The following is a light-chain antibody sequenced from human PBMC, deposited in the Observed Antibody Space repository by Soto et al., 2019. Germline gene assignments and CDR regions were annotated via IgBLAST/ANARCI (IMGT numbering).Light chain of an antibody. Sequence: YELTQPPSVSVSPGQTASITCSGDKLGDKYACWYQQKPGQSPVLVIYQDSKRPSGIPERFSGSNSGNTATLTISGTQAMDEADYYCQAWDSSTAIFGTGTKLTVL. V-gene: IGLV3-1*01. CDR1: KLGDKY. J-gene: IGLJ1*01. CDR3: QAWDSSTAI. CDR2: QDS.